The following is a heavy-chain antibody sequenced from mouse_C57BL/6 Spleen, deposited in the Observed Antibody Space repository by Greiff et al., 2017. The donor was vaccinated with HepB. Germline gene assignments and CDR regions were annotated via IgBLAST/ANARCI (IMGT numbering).Heavy chain of an antibody. CDR1: GYSFTGYY. CDR3: ARLHYGSSYSAMDY. V-gene: IGHV1-31*01. Sequence: VHVKQSGPELVKPGASVKISCKASGYSFTGYYMHWVKQSHGNILDWIGYIYPYNGVSSYNQKFKGKATLTVDKSSSTAYMELRSLTSEDSAVYYCARLHYGSSYSAMDYWGQGTSVTVSS. CDR2: IYPYNGVS. D-gene: IGHD1-1*01. J-gene: IGHJ4*01.